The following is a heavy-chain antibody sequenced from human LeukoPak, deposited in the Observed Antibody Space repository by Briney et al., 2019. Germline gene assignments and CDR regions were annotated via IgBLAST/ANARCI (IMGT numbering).Heavy chain of an antibody. CDR3: ARGRILGLESFFDH. V-gene: IGHV3-48*03. Sequence: PGGSLRLSCVVSGFTSSRYEMHWVRQAPGKGLEWVSYTARSGGDIHYAPSVRGRFTISSDTAENSVFLQMNNLRADDTAVYYCARGRILGLESFFDHWGQGTLVTVSS. D-gene: IGHD3-16*01. CDR2: TARSGGDI. CDR1: GFTSSRYE. J-gene: IGHJ4*02.